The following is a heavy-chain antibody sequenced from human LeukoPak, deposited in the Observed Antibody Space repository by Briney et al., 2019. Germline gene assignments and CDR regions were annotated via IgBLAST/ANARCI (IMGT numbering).Heavy chain of an antibody. D-gene: IGHD2-2*01. CDR2: INPNSGGT. V-gene: IGHV1-2*06. Sequence: GASVKVSCKASGYTFADYYIHWVRQAPGQGLEWMGRINPNSGGTTYAQKFQGRVAMTRDTSISTAYMELSRLSSDDTAVYYCARVLGDCSSTNCYGRYAFDIWGQGTMVTVSS. CDR1: GYTFADYY. CDR3: ARVLGDCSSTNCYGRYAFDI. J-gene: IGHJ3*02.